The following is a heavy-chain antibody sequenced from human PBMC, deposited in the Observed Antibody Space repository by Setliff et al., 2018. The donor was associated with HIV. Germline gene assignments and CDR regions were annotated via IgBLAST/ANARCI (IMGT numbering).Heavy chain of an antibody. Sequence: KTSETLSLTCAVSGDSISSSIYYWGWIRQPPGKGLEWIGEINHSGSTNYNPSLKSRVTISVDTSKNQFSLRLSSVTAADTAVYYCARGYSSSWYDSWGQGTLVTVSS. V-gene: IGHV4-39*07. CDR3: ARGYSSSWYDS. CDR2: INHSGST. J-gene: IGHJ5*01. D-gene: IGHD6-13*01. CDR1: GDSISSSIYY.